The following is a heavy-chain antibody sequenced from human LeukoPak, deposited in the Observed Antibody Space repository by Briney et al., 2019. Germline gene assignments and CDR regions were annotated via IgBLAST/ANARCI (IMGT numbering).Heavy chain of an antibody. J-gene: IGHJ4*02. Sequence: GGSLRLSCAASGFTFSSYAMSWVRQAPGKGLEWVSGISGKGDLAYHADSVKGRFTISRDNSKNTLYLQMNSLSAEDTAMYYCARSHWTTVTPSLGYWGQGTLVTVSS. D-gene: IGHD4-17*01. CDR3: ARSHWTTVTPSLGY. CDR2: ISGKGDLA. V-gene: IGHV3-23*01. CDR1: GFTFSSYA.